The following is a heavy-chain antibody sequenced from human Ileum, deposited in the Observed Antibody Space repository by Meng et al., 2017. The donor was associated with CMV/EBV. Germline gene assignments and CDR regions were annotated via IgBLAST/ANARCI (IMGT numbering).Heavy chain of an antibody. Sequence: SETLSLTCAVYGGSFSGYYWTWIRQPPGRGLEWIGEVHYSGTINYNPSLKSRVTISVDTSTNHFSLRLSSVTAADTAVYYCSRGADLFKLGHHWGQGTLVTVSS. CDR1: GGSFSGYY. CDR3: SRGADLFKLGHH. D-gene: IGHD3/OR15-3a*01. V-gene: IGHV4-34*01. J-gene: IGHJ4*02. CDR2: VHYSGTI.